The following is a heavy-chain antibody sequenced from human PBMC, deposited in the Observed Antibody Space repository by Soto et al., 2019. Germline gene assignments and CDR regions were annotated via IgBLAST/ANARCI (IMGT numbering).Heavy chain of an antibody. V-gene: IGHV4-31*03. Sequence: QVQLQESGPGLVKPSQTLSLTCTVSGGSISITGCYWTWIRQHPGKDLAGIGYIYYTGTTNYSPSLKTRVTTAVDTSNNQCSLDLHSVTAADTAVYYCARGRFGAASGFDYWGQGTLVTVS. J-gene: IGHJ4*02. CDR2: IYYTGTT. CDR3: ARGRFGAASGFDY. D-gene: IGHD3-3*01. CDR1: GGSISITGCY.